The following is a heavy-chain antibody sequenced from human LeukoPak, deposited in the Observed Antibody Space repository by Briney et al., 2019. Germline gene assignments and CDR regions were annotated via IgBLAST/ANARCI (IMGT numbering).Heavy chain of an antibody. D-gene: IGHD6-13*01. CDR1: GYTFSNYY. J-gene: IGHJ4*02. CDR2: INPSAGST. CDR3: AREGGNLYSSSWYPWGFDY. V-gene: IGHV1-46*01. Sequence: ASVKVSCKASGYTFSNYYMHWVRQAPGQGLEWLAMINPSAGSTSYAQKFQGRITMTTDTSARTVYMELSSLRSGDTAVYYCAREGGNLYSSSWYPWGFDYWGQGSLVTVSS.